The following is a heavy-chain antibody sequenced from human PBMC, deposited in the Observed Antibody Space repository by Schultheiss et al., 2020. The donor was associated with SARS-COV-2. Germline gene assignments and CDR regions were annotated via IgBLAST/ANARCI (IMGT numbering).Heavy chain of an antibody. CDR3: ARSPTTTGAMFSYYYYGMDV. Sequence: GESLKISCKGSGYSFTSYWISWVRQMPGKGLEWMGIIYPGDSDTRYSPSFQGHVTISADKSISTAYLQWSSLKASDTAMYYCARSPTTTGAMFSYYYYGMDVWGQGTTVTVSS. CDR1: GYSFTSYW. J-gene: IGHJ6*02. CDR2: IYPGDSDT. D-gene: IGHD1-14*01. V-gene: IGHV5-51*01.